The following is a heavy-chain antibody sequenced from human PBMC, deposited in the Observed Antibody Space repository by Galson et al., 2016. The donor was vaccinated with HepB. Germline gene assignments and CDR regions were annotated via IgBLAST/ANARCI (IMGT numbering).Heavy chain of an antibody. CDR2: IYYSGTT. J-gene: IGHJ5*02. V-gene: IGHV4-59*08. CDR1: SNSISSYY. CDR3: ATYSYYGSGTYYKGWFDP. Sequence: SETLSLTCTVSSNSISSYYWSWIRQPPGKGLEWIGYIYYSGTTNYNPSLKSRVTISVDTSKNQFSLKLSSVTAADTAVYYFATYSYYGSGTYYKGWFDPWGQGTLVTVSS. D-gene: IGHD3-10*01.